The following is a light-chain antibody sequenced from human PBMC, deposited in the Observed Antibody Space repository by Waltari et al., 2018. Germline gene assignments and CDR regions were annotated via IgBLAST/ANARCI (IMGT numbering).Light chain of an antibody. CDR2: KTS. CDR1: HNVNGW. CDR3: QQYDSYSLT. V-gene: IGKV1-5*03. J-gene: IGKJ1*01. Sequence: DVQMTQSPSTLSASVGDRVTITCRASHNVNGWLAWYQQQPGKAPNLLIYKTSTLDRAVPSRCSGSGSGTEFTLTIGNLQPDDFATYYCQQYDSYSLTFGQGTKVDVK.